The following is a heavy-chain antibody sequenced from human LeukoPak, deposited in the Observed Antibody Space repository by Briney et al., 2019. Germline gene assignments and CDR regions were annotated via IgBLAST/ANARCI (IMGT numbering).Heavy chain of an antibody. CDR3: AKMKGHPLPKYYMDV. Sequence: GGSLRLCCAASGFTFSGFAMGWGRRTRGRGVGWDSGISGSGHNTLYEDSVKGRFTISRDNSKNTLYLEMNSLRAEDTAIYYCAKMKGHPLPKYYMDVWGQGTTVTVSS. CDR2: ISGSGHNT. J-gene: IGHJ6*03. V-gene: IGHV3-23*01. CDR1: GFTFSGFA.